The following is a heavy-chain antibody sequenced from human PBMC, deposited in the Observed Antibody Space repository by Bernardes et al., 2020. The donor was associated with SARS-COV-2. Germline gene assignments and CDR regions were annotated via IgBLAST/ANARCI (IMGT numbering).Heavy chain of an antibody. CDR2: ISNDGFNT. CDR3: AGGNPRYYYYGMDV. J-gene: IGHJ6*02. Sequence: GSLSLSCAASGFTFSPCAMHWVRPAPGKGLEWVAVISNDGFNTYNADSVKGRFTISRDNSKNTLYLQMNSLRDEDTGVYYCAGGNPRYYYYGMDVWGQGTTVTVSS. D-gene: IGHD2-15*01. CDR1: GFTFSPCA. V-gene: IGHV3-30-3*01.